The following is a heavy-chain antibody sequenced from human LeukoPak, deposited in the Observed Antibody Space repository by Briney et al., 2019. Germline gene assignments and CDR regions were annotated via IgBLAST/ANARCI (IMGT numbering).Heavy chain of an antibody. D-gene: IGHD3-10*01. CDR1: GGSISSSSYY. CDR3: ARHRRYYGSGSYYSDFDS. Sequence: SETLSLTCTVSGGSISSSSYYWGWIRQPPGKGLEWIGSIFHSGGNYYNPPLKSPVTISADMSKNYFSLRLSSVTAADTAIYYCARHRRYYGSGSYYSDFDSWGQGTLVTVSS. CDR2: IFHSGGN. J-gene: IGHJ4*02. V-gene: IGHV4-39*01.